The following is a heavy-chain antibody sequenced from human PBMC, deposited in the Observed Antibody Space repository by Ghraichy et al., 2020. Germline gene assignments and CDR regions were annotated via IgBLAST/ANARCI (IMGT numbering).Heavy chain of an antibody. J-gene: IGHJ2*01. Sequence: GSLRLSCTVSGGSISTYAWNWIRQSPGKGLEWIAYIDYTGTTGYNPSLRSRVTISVDTSKNQFSLQMTSVTAADTAMYYCARASGGINWYFDLWGGGTPVTVSS. D-gene: IGHD3-16*01. V-gene: IGHV4-59*01. CDR3: ARASGGINWYFDL. CDR1: GGSISTYA. CDR2: IDYTGTT.